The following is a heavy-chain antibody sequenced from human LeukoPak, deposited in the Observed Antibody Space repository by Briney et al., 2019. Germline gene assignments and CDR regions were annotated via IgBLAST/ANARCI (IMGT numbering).Heavy chain of an antibody. CDR2: INHSGST. Sequence: SETLSLTSAVYGGSFCGYYWSWIRQPPGKGLEWVGEINHSGSTNYNPSLKSRVTISVDTSKNQFSLKLSSVTAADTAVYYCARGGGGRAFYYYYMDVWGKGTTVTVSS. CDR3: ARGGGGRAFYYYYMDV. CDR1: GGSFCGYY. D-gene: IGHD2-15*01. J-gene: IGHJ6*03. V-gene: IGHV4-34*01.